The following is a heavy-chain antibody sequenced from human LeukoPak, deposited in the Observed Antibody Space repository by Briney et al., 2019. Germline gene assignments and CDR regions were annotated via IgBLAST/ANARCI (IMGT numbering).Heavy chain of an antibody. V-gene: IGHV4-59*01. D-gene: IGHD3-10*01. CDR3: ARGEYGSGSYYNQFNAFDI. Sequence: SETLSLTCTVSGDSFRSYYWSWIRQPPGKGLEWIGYIYYSGSTNYNPSLKSRVTISVDTSKNQFSLKLNSVTAADTAVYYCARGEYGSGSYYNQFNAFDIWGQGTMVTVSS. CDR2: IYYSGST. CDR1: GDSFRSYY. J-gene: IGHJ3*02.